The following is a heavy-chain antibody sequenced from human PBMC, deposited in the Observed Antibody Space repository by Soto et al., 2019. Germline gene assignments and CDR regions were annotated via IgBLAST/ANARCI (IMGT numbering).Heavy chain of an antibody. CDR1: GFTFSTYA. Sequence: SGGSLRLSCAASGFTFSTYAMAWVRQAPGKGLEWVANIKQDGSEKYYVDSVKGRFTISRDNAKNSLYLQMNSLRAEDTAVYYCARDPWELIDYWGQRTLVPVSS. D-gene: IGHD1-26*01. CDR2: IKQDGSEK. CDR3: ARDPWELIDY. V-gene: IGHV3-7*01. J-gene: IGHJ4*02.